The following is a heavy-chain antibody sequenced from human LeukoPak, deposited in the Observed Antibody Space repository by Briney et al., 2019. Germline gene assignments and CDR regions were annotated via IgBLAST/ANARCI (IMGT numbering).Heavy chain of an antibody. CDR1: GFTFSSYS. CDR3: ARDSITMVRGVIITPSYMDV. Sequence: GGSLRLSCAASGFTFSSYSMNWVRQAPGKGLEWVSSISSSSYIYYADSVKGRFTISRDNAKNSLYLQMNSLRAEDTAVYYCARDSITMVRGVIITPSYMDVWGKGTTVTVSS. J-gene: IGHJ6*03. V-gene: IGHV3-21*01. D-gene: IGHD3-10*01. CDR2: ISSSSYI.